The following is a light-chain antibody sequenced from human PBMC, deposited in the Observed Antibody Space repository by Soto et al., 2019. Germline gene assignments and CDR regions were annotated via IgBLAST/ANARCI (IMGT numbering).Light chain of an antibody. CDR3: QQYGSSPLT. CDR2: HAS. Sequence: EIVLTQSPGTLSLSPGERATLSCRASQSVSSYLAWYQQKPGQAPRLLIYHASTRATGIPDRFTGSGSGTDFTLSVSRLEPEDFAVYYCQQYGSSPLTFGQGTKVDIK. J-gene: IGKJ4*01. V-gene: IGKV3-20*01. CDR1: QSVSSY.